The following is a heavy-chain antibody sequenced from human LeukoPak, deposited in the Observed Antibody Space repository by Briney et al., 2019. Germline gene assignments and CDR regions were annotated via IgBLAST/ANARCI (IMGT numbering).Heavy chain of an antibody. CDR2: INHSGST. CDR1: GGSFSGYY. J-gene: IGHJ3*02. CDR3: AKSNGYGLVDI. V-gene: IGHV4-34*01. D-gene: IGHD3-10*01. Sequence: SETLSLTCAVYGGSFSGYYWSWIRQPPGRGLEWIGEINHSGSTNYNPSLKSRVTISVDTSKNQFSLKLTSVTAADTAVYYCAKSNGYGLVDIWGQGTMVTVSS.